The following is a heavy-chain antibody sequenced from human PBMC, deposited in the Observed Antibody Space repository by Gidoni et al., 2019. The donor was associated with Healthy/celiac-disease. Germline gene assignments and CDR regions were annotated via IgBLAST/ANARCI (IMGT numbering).Heavy chain of an antibody. CDR1: GFTFSSYS. V-gene: IGHV3-21*01. Sequence: EVQLVESGGGLVKPGGSLRLSCAASGFTFSSYSMNWVRQAPGKGLEWVSSISSSSSYIYYADSVKGRFTISRDNAKNSLYLQMNSLRAEDTAVYYCARDTCSGGSCYRFDYWGQGTLVTVSS. D-gene: IGHD2-15*01. CDR2: ISSSSSYI. CDR3: ARDTCSGGSCYRFDY. J-gene: IGHJ4*02.